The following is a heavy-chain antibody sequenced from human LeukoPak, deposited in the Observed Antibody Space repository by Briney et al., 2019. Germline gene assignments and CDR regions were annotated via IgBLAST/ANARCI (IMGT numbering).Heavy chain of an antibody. CDR3: ARLKDEYYDSWSGYSTFDP. J-gene: IGHJ5*02. Sequence: SETLSLTCAVSGYSISSGYYWGWIRQPPGKGLEWIGSIYHSGSTYYNPSLKSRVTISVDTSKNQFSLKLSSVTAADTAVYYCARLKDEYYDSWSGYSTFDPWGQGTLVTVSS. CDR2: IYHSGST. V-gene: IGHV4-38-2*01. D-gene: IGHD3-3*01. CDR1: GYSISSGYY.